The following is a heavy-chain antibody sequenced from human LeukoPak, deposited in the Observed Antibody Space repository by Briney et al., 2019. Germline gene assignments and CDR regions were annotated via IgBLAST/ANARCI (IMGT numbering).Heavy chain of an antibody. CDR2: IYPSGNT. Sequence: SETLSLTCTVSGCSISSYYWSWIRQPAGKGLEWIGRIYPSGNTNYNPSLKSRVTMSLDTSKNQFSLKLSSVTAADTAVFYCARDLPYPMDAFDIWGQGTMVTVSS. V-gene: IGHV4-4*07. CDR3: ARDLPYPMDAFDI. CDR1: GCSISSYY. J-gene: IGHJ3*02.